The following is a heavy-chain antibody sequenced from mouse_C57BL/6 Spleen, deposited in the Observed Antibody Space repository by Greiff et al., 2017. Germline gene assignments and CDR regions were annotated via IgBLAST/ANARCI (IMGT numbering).Heavy chain of an antibody. CDR2: IYPGDGDT. Sequence: QVQLKQSGAELVKPGASVKISCKASGYAFSSYWMNWVKQRPGKGLEWIGQIYPGDGDTNYNGKFKGKATLTADKSSSTAYMQRSSLTSEDSAVYCCAREGDYDGPSWFAYWGQGTLVTVSA. V-gene: IGHV1-80*01. CDR3: AREGDYDGPSWFAY. J-gene: IGHJ3*01. CDR1: GYAFSSYW. D-gene: IGHD2-4*01.